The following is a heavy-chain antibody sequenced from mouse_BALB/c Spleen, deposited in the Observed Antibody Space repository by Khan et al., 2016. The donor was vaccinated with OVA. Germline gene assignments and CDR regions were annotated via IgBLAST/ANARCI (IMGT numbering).Heavy chain of an antibody. CDR1: GFPITSGYY. D-gene: IGHD2-3*01. Sequence: VQLQESGPGLVKPSQSLFLACSITGFPITSGYYWIWIRQSPGKPLEWMGYITHSGETFYNPSLQSPISITRETSKNQFFPQLNSVTTEDTAMYYFAGDCDGYWYVDVWGAGATVTVSS. CDR3: AGDCDGYWYVDV. V-gene: IGHV12-3*02. CDR2: ITHSGET. J-gene: IGHJ1*01.